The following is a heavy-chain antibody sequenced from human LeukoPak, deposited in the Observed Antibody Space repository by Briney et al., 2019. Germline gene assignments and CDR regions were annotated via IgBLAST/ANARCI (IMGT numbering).Heavy chain of an antibody. CDR2: INHSGST. V-gene: IGHV4-34*01. CDR3: ARGGYFDY. CDR1: GGSFSGYY. J-gene: IGHJ4*02. Sequence: PSETLSLTCAVYGGSFSGYYWSWIRQPPGEGLEWIGEINHSGSTNYNPSLKSRVTISVDTSKNQFSLKLSSVTAADTAVYYCARGGYFDYWGQGTLVTVSS.